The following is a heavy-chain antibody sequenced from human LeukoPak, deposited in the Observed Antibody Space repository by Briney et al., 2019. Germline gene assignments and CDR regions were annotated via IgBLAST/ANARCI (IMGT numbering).Heavy chain of an antibody. V-gene: IGHV4-34*01. J-gene: IGHJ3*02. CDR3: ARESVTKHAFDI. CDR2: INHSGST. CDR1: GGSFSGYY. D-gene: IGHD4-17*01. Sequence: SETLSLTCAVYGGSFSGYYWSWIRQPPGRGLEWIGEINHSGSTNYNPSLKSRVTISVDTSKNQFSLKLSSVTAADTAVYYCARESVTKHAFDIWGQGTMVTVSS.